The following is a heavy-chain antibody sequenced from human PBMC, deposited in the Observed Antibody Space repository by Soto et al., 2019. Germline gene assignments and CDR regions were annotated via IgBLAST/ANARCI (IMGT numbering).Heavy chain of an antibody. D-gene: IGHD6-19*01. CDR2: ISGSGGST. CDR1: GFTFSSYA. Sequence: PGGSLRLSCAASGFTFSSYAMSWVRQAPGKGLEWVSAISGSGGSTYYADSVKGRFTISRDNSKNTLYLQMNSLRAEDTAVYYCAKALASRSSGWYGYFDYWGQGTLVTVSS. J-gene: IGHJ4*02. CDR3: AKALASRSSGWYGYFDY. V-gene: IGHV3-23*01.